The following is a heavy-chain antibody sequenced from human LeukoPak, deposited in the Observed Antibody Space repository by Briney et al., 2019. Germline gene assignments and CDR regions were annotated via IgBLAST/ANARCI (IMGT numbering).Heavy chain of an antibody. Sequence: GGSLRLSCAASGFTFSSYGMHWVRQAPGKGLEWVAVISYDGSNKYYADSVKGRFTISRDNSKNTLYLQMNSLRAEDTAVYYCAKEDFDSSGYYPDYWGQGTLVTVSS. J-gene: IGHJ4*02. D-gene: IGHD3-22*01. V-gene: IGHV3-30*18. CDR1: GFTFSSYG. CDR3: AKEDFDSSGYYPDY. CDR2: ISYDGSNK.